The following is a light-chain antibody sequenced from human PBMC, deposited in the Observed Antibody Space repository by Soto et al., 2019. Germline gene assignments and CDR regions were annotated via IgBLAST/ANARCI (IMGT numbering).Light chain of an antibody. CDR2: DAS. CDR1: QSVSTR. V-gene: IGKV1-5*01. CDR3: QQYQSYSET. Sequence: DIQRTQSPSTLSASVGDRVTITCRASQSVSTRLAWYQQKPGKAPKLLIYDASSLQTGVPSRFSGSGSGAEFTLTISSLQPADFATYYCQQYQSYSETFGHGTKVEIK. J-gene: IGKJ1*01.